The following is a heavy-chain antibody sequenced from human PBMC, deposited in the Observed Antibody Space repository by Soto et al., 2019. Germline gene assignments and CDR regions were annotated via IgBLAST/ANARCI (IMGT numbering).Heavy chain of an antibody. CDR3: ARVAGRDAFAI. CDR2: IYYSGST. V-gene: IGHV4-31*03. J-gene: IGHJ3*02. Sequence: TLSLTCTVLRGSFSSGGYYSRWIRQHPGKGLEWIGYIYYSGSTYYNPSLKSRVTISVDTSKNQFSLKLSSVTAADTALYYCARVAGRDAFAIWGQGTMVTVSS. CDR1: RGSFSSGGYY.